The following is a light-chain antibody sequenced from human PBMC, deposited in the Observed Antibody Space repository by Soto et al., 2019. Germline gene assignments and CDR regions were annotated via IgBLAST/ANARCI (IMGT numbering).Light chain of an antibody. CDR2: DVS. Sequence: QSALTQPASVSESPGQSITISCTGTSSDIGGYNYVSWYQQHPGKAPKLMIYDVSNRPSGVSNRFSGSKSGNTASLTISGLQAEDEADYYCNSYTTSGTLVFGGGTKRTVL. CDR3: NSYTTSGTLV. V-gene: IGLV2-14*01. J-gene: IGLJ2*01. CDR1: SSDIGGYNY.